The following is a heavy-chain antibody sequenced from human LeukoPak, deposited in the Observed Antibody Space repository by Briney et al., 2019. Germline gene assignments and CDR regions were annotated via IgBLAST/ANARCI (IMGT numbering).Heavy chain of an antibody. D-gene: IGHD2-21*01. CDR2: INPQGDIT. Sequence: ASVKVSCKTSGYTFTKYLIHWVRQAPGQGLEWMGTINPQGDITNYAQRFQVRITLTEDTSTSTVYMELSSLTSEDTAVYYCARPSYCVADNCGYWLDPWGPGTLVTVSS. V-gene: IGHV1-46*01. J-gene: IGHJ5*02. CDR1: GYTFTKYL. CDR3: ARPSYCVADNCGYWLDP.